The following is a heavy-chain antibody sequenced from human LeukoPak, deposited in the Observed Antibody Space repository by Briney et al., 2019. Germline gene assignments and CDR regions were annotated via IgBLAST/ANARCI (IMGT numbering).Heavy chain of an antibody. CDR2: INPNSGGT. D-gene: IGHD3-3*01. Sequence: ASVKVSCKASGYTFTGYYMHWVLQAPGQGLEWMGRINPNSGGTNYAQKFQGRVTMTRDTSISTAYMELSRLRSDDTAVYYCATNLEWLPPQDYWGQGTLVTVSS. CDR1: GYTFTGYY. J-gene: IGHJ4*02. CDR3: ATNLEWLPPQDY. V-gene: IGHV1-2*06.